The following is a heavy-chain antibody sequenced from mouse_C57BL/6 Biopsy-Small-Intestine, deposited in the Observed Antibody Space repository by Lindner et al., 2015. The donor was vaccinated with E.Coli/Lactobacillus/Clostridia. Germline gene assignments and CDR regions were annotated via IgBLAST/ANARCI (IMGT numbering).Heavy chain of an antibody. Sequence: SVKVSCKASGGTFSSYALSWVRQAPGQGLEWMGGILPIFGTPKYAQKFQGRVTIIADDSTSTVYMEVSSLRSDDTAVYYCARLNHSEDVDTGMVADFYYHGMDVWGQGTTVTVSS. CDR1: GGTFSSYA. V-gene: IGHV1-81*01. J-gene: IGHJ1*01. D-gene: IGHD2-1*01. CDR2: ILPIFGTP. CDR3: ARLNHSEDVDTGMVADFYYHGMDV.